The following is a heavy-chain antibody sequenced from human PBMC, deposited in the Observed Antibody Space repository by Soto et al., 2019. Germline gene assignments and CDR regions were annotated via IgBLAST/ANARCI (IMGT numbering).Heavy chain of an antibody. J-gene: IGHJ4*02. CDR3: AKDSAEMLAYSDY. CDR1: GFTFSSYG. V-gene: IGHV3-30*18. D-gene: IGHD2-8*01. Sequence: QVQLVESGGGVVQPGRSLRLSCAASGFTFSSYGMHWVRQAPGKGLEWVAVISYDGSNKYYADSVKGRFTISRDNSKNTLYLQMNSLRAEDKAVYYCAKDSAEMLAYSDYWGQGTLVTVSS. CDR2: ISYDGSNK.